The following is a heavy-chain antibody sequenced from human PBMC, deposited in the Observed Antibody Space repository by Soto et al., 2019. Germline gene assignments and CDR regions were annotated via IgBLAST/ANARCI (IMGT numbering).Heavy chain of an antibody. V-gene: IGHV3-23*01. CDR2: ISGSGGST. CDR1: GFTFSSYA. D-gene: IGHD6-13*01. Sequence: EVQLLESGGGLVQPGGSLRLSCAASGFTFSSYAMSWVRQAPGKGLEWVSAISGSGGSTYYADSVKGRFTISRDNSKNTLYLQMNSLRAVDTAVYYSAKGPRAAQGYYFDYWGQGTLVTVSS. CDR3: AKGPRAAQGYYFDY. J-gene: IGHJ4*02.